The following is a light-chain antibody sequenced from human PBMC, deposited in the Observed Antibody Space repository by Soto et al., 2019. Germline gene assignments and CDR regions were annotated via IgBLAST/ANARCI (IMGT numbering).Light chain of an antibody. V-gene: IGKV3-20*01. CDR1: QSISSSF. J-gene: IGKJ5*01. Sequence: PGERASLSCGASQSISSSFLAWYQQKPGQAPRLLIYGASSRATGIPDRFSGSASGTDFTLTISRLEPEDFAVYFCKQYSDLPMTFGQGTRLEIK. CDR3: KQYSDLPMT. CDR2: GAS.